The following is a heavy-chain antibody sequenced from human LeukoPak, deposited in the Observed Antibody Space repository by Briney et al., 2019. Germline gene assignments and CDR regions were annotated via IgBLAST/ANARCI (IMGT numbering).Heavy chain of an antibody. V-gene: IGHV4-34*01. CDR3: ARGEPSIAVAGTGWFDP. Sequence: SETLSLTCAVYGGSFSGYYWSWIRQPPGKGLEWIGEINHSGSTNYNPSLKSRVTISVDTSKNQFSLELSSVTAADTAVYYCARGEPSIAVAGTGWFDPWGQGTLVTVSS. J-gene: IGHJ5*02. CDR2: INHSGST. CDR1: GGSFSGYY. D-gene: IGHD6-19*01.